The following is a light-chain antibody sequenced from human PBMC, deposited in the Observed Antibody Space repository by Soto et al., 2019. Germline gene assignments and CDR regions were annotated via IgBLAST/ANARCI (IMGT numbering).Light chain of an antibody. J-gene: IGLJ2*01. Sequence: QSALTQPASVSGSPGQSITISCTGTSGDIGGYNYVSWYQQHPGKAPKLLISEVTHRPSGVANRFSGSKSGNTASLTISGLQAEDEADYYCSSYTTNLTPVVFGGGTQLTVL. CDR3: SSYTTNLTPVV. CDR1: SGDIGGYNY. V-gene: IGLV2-14*01. CDR2: EVT.